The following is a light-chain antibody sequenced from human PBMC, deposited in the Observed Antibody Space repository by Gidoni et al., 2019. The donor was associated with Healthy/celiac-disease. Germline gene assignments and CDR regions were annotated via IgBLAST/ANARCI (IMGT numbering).Light chain of an antibody. CDR1: RSEVGGYNY. J-gene: IGLJ2*01. CDR3: CSYAGSYTAYVV. CDR2: DVS. Sequence: QSALTQPRSVSGSPGQSVTISCTGTRSEVGGYNYVSWYQQPPGKAPKLMIYDVSKRPSGVPDRFSGSKSGNTASLTISGLQAEDEADYYCCSYAGSYTAYVVFGGGTKLTVL. V-gene: IGLV2-11*01.